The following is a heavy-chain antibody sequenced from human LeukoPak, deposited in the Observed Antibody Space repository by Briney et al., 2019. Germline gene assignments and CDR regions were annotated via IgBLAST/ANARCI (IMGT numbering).Heavy chain of an antibody. Sequence: SETLSLTCTVSGYSISSGYYWGWIRQPPGKGLEWIGSIYHSGSTYYNPSLKSRVTISVDTSKNQFSLKLSSVTAADTAVYYCARVDLVGFVVPFDYWGQGTLVTVSS. CDR2: IYHSGST. CDR1: GYSISSGYY. V-gene: IGHV4-38-2*02. J-gene: IGHJ4*02. CDR3: ARVDLVGFVVPFDY. D-gene: IGHD3-3*01.